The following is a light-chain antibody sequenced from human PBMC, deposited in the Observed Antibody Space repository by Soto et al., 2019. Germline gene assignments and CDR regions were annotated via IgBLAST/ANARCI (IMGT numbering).Light chain of an antibody. CDR3: CSYAGSSTFANYV. CDR1: SSDVGSYNL. CDR2: EGS. Sequence: QSALTQPASVSGSPGQSITISCTGTSSDVGSYNLVSWYQQHPGKAPKLMIYEGSKRPSGVSNRFSGSKSGNTASLTISGLQAEDEADYYCCSYAGSSTFANYVFGTGTKATVL. J-gene: IGLJ1*01. V-gene: IGLV2-23*03.